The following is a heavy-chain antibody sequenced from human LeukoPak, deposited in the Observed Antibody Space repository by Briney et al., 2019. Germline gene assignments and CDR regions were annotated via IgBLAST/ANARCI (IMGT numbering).Heavy chain of an antibody. J-gene: IGHJ5*02. Sequence: SETLSLTCTVSGGSISSYYWSWIRQPPGKGLEWIGYIYYSGSTNYNPSLKSRVTISVDTSKNQFSLKLSSVTAADTAVYYCARLANRRGAKVPFFDPWGQGTLVTVSS. V-gene: IGHV4-59*01. CDR1: GGSISSYY. CDR3: ARLANRRGAKVPFFDP. CDR2: IYYSGST. D-gene: IGHD2-8*01.